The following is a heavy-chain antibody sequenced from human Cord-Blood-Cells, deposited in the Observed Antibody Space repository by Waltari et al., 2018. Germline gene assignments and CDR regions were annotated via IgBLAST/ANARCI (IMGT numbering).Heavy chain of an antibody. CDR2: INHSGST. Sequence: QVQLQQWGAGLLKPSETLSLTCAVYGGSFSGYYWRWIRHPPGKGLEWIGEINHSGSTNYNPSLKSRVTISVDTSKNQFSLKLSSVTAADTAVYYCARLPTPTRIAVAGRDYWGQGTLVTVSS. CDR1: GGSFSGYY. J-gene: IGHJ4*02. V-gene: IGHV4-34*01. D-gene: IGHD6-19*01. CDR3: ARLPTPTRIAVAGRDY.